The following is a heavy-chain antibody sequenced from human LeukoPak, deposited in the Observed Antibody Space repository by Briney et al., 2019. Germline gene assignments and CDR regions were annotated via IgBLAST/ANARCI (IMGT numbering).Heavy chain of an antibody. V-gene: IGHV3-74*01. CDR2: IDTEGSTT. D-gene: IGHD2-8*02. J-gene: IGHJ5*02. CDR3: AREGSYLNTGASYYLHWFDP. CDR1: GFTFSSYW. Sequence: GGSLRLSCAASGFTFSSYWMSWVRQAPGKGLVWVSYIDTEGSTTSYADSVKGRFTISRDNAKNTLYLQMNSLRAEDTAIYYCAREGSYLNTGASYYLHWFDPWGQGTLVTVSS.